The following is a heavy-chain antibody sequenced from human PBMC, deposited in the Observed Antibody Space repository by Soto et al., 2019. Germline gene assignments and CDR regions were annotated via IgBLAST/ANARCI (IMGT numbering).Heavy chain of an antibody. CDR2: ISSSSSYI. CDR1: GFTFSSYS. J-gene: IGHJ4*02. CDR3: ARVQSYGSRFDY. V-gene: IGHV3-21*01. D-gene: IGHD3-10*01. Sequence: SLRLSCAASGFTFSSYSMNWVRQAPGKGLEWVSSISSSSSYIYYADSVKGRFTISRDNAKNSLYLQMNSLRAEDTAVYYCARVQSYGSRFDYWGQGTLVTVSS.